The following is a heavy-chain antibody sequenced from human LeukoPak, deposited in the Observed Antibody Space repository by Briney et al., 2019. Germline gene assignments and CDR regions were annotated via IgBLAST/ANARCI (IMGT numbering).Heavy chain of an antibody. V-gene: IGHV3-49*04. CDR3: TRVFTDYDYFDY. Sequence: GGSLRLSCAASGFTVSSNYMSWVRQAPGKGLEWVGFIRSKAYGGTTEYAASVKGRFTISRDDSKSIAYLQMNSLKTEDTAVYYCTRVFTDYDYFDYWGQGTLVTVSS. CDR2: IRSKAYGGTT. J-gene: IGHJ4*02. CDR1: GFTVSSNY. D-gene: IGHD4-17*01.